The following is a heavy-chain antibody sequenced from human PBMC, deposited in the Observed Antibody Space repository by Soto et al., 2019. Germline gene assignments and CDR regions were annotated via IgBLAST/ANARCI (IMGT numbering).Heavy chain of an antibody. CDR3: GRGGCDSSMDPGY. D-gene: IGHD2-21*01. CDR1: GFTFSSYW. V-gene: IGHV3-74*01. Sequence: GGSLRLSCADSGFTFSSYWMHWVRQAPGKGLVWVSRINPDGSATNYADSVKGRFTISRDNAKNTLYLQMNSLRAEDTAVFYCGRGGCDSSMDPGYWGQGTLETVFS. J-gene: IGHJ4*02. CDR2: INPDGSAT.